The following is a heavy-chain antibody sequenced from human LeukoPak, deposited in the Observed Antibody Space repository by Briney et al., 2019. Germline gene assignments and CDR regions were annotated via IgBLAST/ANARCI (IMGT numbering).Heavy chain of an antibody. J-gene: IGHJ4*02. CDR1: GGSISTYY. D-gene: IGHD3-10*01. CDR2: IYHSGST. Sequence: SETLSLTCTVSGGSISTYYWSWIRQPPGKGLEWIGSIYHSGSTYYNPSLKSRVTISVDTSKNQFSLKLSSVTAADTAVYYCARGRDMVRGVITQFDYWGQGTLVTVSS. CDR3: ARGRDMVRGVITQFDY. V-gene: IGHV4-59*01.